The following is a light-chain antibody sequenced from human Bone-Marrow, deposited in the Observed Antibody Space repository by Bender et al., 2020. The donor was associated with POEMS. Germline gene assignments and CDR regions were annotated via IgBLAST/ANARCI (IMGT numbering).Light chain of an antibody. CDR2: ANS. V-gene: IGLV1-40*01. CDR3: AVWDDSLNGWV. J-gene: IGLJ3*02. CDR1: SSDIGAGYD. Sequence: QSVLTQPPSVSGAPGQRVTISCTGSSSDIGAGYDVHWYRQLPGTAPKLLIYANSNRPSEVPDRFSGSRSGTSASLAISGLQSEDEADYYCAVWDDSLNGWVFGGGTKLTVL.